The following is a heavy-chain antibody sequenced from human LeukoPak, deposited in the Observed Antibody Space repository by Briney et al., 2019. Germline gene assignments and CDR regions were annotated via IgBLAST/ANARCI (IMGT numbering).Heavy chain of an antibody. V-gene: IGHV1-18*01. CDR3: ARDLPYCSGGSCYNWFDP. CDR1: GYTFTSYG. J-gene: IGHJ5*02. CDR2: ISDYNGNT. D-gene: IGHD2-15*01. Sequence: ASVKVSCKASGYTFTSYGISWVRQAPGQGLEWMGWISDYNGNTNYAQKFQGRVTMTTNTSTSSAYMELRSLRSDDTAVYYCARDLPYCSGGSCYNWFDPWGQGTLVTVSS.